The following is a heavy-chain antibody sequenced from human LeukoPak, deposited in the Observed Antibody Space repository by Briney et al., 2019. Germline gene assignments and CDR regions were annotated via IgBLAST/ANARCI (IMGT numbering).Heavy chain of an antibody. J-gene: IGHJ4*02. D-gene: IGHD5-18*01. Sequence: GESLKISCKASGYSFASFWIGWVRQMPGKGLEWMGIIDPSDSETRYTPSFQGQVTISVDKSLTTTYLQWNSLKASDTAMYYCARQTAMGRSGDYWGQGTLVTVSS. V-gene: IGHV5-51*01. CDR2: IDPSDSET. CDR3: ARQTAMGRSGDY. CDR1: GYSFASFW.